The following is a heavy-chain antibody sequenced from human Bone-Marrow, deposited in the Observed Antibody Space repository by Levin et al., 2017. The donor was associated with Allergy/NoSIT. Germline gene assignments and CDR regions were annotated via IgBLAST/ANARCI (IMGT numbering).Heavy chain of an antibody. D-gene: IGHD3-16*01. CDR1: GFTLTSYD. Sequence: GGSLRLSCAASGFTLTSYDMKWVRQAPGKGLEWVSSLSSSGSYTFYADTVKGRFTISRDSAKNSLHLQITSLRVEDTAVYYCARMASGGGYYYYMDVWGKGTAVTVSS. J-gene: IGHJ6*03. V-gene: IGHV3-21*01. CDR3: ARMASGGGYYYYMDV. CDR2: LSSSGSYT.